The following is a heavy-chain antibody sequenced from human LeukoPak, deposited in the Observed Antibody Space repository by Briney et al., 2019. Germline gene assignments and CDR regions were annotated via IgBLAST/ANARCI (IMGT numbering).Heavy chain of an antibody. D-gene: IGHD6-6*01. J-gene: IGHJ6*03. CDR1: GDSISSGDYY. CDR3: ARDRWGSTSSESRTDYYYYYMDV. CDR2: ISSSGST. Sequence: SETLSLTCTVSGDSISSGDYYWSWIRQPAGKGLEWIGRISSSGSTNYNPSLKSRVTISVDTSKNQFSLKLSSVTAADTAVYYCARDRWGSTSSESRTDYYYYYMDVWGKGTTVTVSS. V-gene: IGHV4-61*02.